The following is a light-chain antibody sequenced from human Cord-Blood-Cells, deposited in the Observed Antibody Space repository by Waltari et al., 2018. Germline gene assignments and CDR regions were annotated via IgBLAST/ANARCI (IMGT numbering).Light chain of an antibody. Sequence: DIQMTQSPSTLSASVGDRVTITCRASQSISSWLAWYQQKPGKAPKLLIYKASSLERGVPSTFSGSGSGTEFTLTISSLQPDDFATYYCQQYNSYGLTFGGGTKVEIK. CDR3: QQYNSYGLT. CDR2: KAS. J-gene: IGKJ4*01. V-gene: IGKV1-5*03. CDR1: QSISSW.